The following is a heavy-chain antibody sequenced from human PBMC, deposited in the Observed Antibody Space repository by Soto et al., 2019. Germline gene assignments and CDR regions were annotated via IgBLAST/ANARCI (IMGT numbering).Heavy chain of an antibody. Sequence: SETLSLTCAVYGGPFSGYYWSWIRQPPGKGLEWIGEINHSGSTNYNPSLKSRVTISVDTSKNQFSLKLSSVTAADTAVYYCARASSSWSHFDNWGQGTLVTVSS. CDR3: ARASSSWSHFDN. CDR1: GGPFSGYY. J-gene: IGHJ4*02. V-gene: IGHV4-34*01. CDR2: INHSGST. D-gene: IGHD6-13*01.